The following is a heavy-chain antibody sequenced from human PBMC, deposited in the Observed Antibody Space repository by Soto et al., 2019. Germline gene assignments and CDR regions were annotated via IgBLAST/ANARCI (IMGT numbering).Heavy chain of an antibody. D-gene: IGHD2-21*02. Sequence: QVQLQESGPGLVKPSGTLSLTCAVSGDSISSDKWWSWVRQPPGKGLEWIGEIHHSGRTNYNPSLKSRVTILVEKSKNQVSLELSSMTAVDTAVYYCARGGDWQSDYWGQGTLVTVSS. CDR2: IHHSGRT. V-gene: IGHV4-4*02. CDR1: GDSISSDKW. CDR3: ARGGDWQSDY. J-gene: IGHJ4*02.